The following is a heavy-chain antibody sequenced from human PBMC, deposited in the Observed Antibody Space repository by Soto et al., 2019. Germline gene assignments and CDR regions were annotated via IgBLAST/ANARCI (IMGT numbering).Heavy chain of an antibody. D-gene: IGHD3-22*01. CDR2: ISYDGSNK. Sequence: PGGSLRLSCAASGFTFSSYGMHWVRQDPGKGLEWVAVISYDGSNKYYADSVKGRFTISRDNSKNTLYLQMNSVRAEDTAVYFCAKDWNYDSSGSNWFDPWGQGTLVTVSS. J-gene: IGHJ5*02. CDR3: AKDWNYDSSGSNWFDP. CDR1: GFTFSSYG. V-gene: IGHV3-30*18.